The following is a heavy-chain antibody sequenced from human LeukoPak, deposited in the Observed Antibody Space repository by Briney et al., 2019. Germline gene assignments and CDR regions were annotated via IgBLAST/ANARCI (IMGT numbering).Heavy chain of an antibody. V-gene: IGHV3-30*18. J-gene: IGHJ4*02. Sequence: PGGSLRLSCAASGFTFSNYGIHWVRRAPGKGLEWVAVISYDGNNKYYADSVKGRFTISRDNSKNTLFLQMNSLRAEDTAVYYCAKGVDYCSGGSCPADYWGPGTLVTVSS. D-gene: IGHD2-15*01. CDR1: GFTFSNYG. CDR3: AKGVDYCSGGSCPADY. CDR2: ISYDGNNK.